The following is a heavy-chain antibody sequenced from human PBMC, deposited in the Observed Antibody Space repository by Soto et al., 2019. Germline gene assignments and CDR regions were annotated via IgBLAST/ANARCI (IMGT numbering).Heavy chain of an antibody. D-gene: IGHD5-12*01. J-gene: IGHJ4*02. V-gene: IGHV4-4*07. CDR1: GGSINTFY. CDR3: AREGSYSAYNFAHGIQLWSFDF. Sequence: SETLSLTCTVSGGSINTFYWSWVRQPAGKELEWIGRIFSSGSTSFNPSLESRVAMSVDTSKNHFSLNLSSVTAADMAVYYCAREGSYSAYNFAHGIQLWSFDFWGQGALVTSPQ. CDR2: IFSSGST.